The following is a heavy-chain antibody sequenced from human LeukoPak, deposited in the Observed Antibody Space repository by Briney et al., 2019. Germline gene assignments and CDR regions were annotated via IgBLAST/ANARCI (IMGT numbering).Heavy chain of an antibody. CDR2: ISAYNGNT. V-gene: IGHV1-18*01. Sequence: ASVKVSCKASGYTFTSYGISWVRQAPGQGLEWMGWISAYNGNTNYAQKLQGRVTMTTDTSTSAAYMELRSLRSDDTAVYYCAKGGMIVVVITPYNWFDPWGQGTLVTVSS. CDR3: AKGGMIVVVITPYNWFDP. J-gene: IGHJ5*02. D-gene: IGHD3-22*01. CDR1: GYTFTSYG.